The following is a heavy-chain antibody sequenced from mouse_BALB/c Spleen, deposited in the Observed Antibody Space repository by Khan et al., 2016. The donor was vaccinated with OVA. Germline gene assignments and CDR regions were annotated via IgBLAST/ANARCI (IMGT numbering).Heavy chain of an antibody. CDR2: ISYSGST. J-gene: IGHJ1*01. V-gene: IGHV3-2*02. CDR3: ARRAYYANGYFDV. CDR1: GYSITSDYA. Sequence: EVKLQESGPGLVKPSQSLSLTCTVTGYSITSDYAWNWIRQFPGNKLEWMGYISYSGSTSYNPSLKSRISITRDTSKNQFFLQLNSVTTGDTATYYCARRAYYANGYFDVWGAGTTVTVSS. D-gene: IGHD2-1*01.